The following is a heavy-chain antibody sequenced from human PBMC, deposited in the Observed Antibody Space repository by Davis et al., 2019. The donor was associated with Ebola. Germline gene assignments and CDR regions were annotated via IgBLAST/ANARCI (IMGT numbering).Heavy chain of an antibody. D-gene: IGHD3-10*01. CDR3: ARGGGSTQSGIDY. CDR1: GYTFTDYN. Sequence: ASVPVSCQASGYTFTDYNIHWMRQAPGQGLEWLGWVLLKSGATNYAPKFQGRVTMTRDTSTSTAYMELRSLTSDDTAVYYCARGGGSTQSGIDYWGQGTLVTVSS. CDR2: VLLKSGAT. J-gene: IGHJ4*02. V-gene: IGHV1-2*02.